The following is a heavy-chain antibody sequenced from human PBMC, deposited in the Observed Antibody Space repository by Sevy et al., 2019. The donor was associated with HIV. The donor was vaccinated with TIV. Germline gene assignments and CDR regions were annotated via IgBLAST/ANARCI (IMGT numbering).Heavy chain of an antibody. D-gene: IGHD2-2*01. CDR2: MNPNSGNT. CDR3: AREGYCSSTSCRGNYYYYGMDV. V-gene: IGHV1-8*01. J-gene: IGHJ6*02. CDR1: GYTFTSYD. Sequence: ASVKVSCKASGYTFTSYDINWVRQATGQGLEWMGWMNPNSGNTGYAQKFQGRVTRTRNTSISTAYLELTSLRSEDTAVYYCAREGYCSSTSCRGNYYYYGMDVWGQGTTVTVSS.